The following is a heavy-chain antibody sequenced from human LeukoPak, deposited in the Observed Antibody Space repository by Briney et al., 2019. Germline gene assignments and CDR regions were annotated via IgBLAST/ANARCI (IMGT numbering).Heavy chain of an antibody. CDR1: GYTFTSYG. D-gene: IGHD3-3*01. J-gene: IGHJ4*02. V-gene: IGHV1-18*01. CDR3: ARTLGRFLEWLSPFDY. Sequence: ASVKVSCKASGYTFTSYGISWVRQAPGQGLEWMGWISAYNGNTNYAQKLQGRVTMTTDTSTSTAYMELRSLRSDDTAVYYCARTLGRFLEWLSPFDYWGQGTLVTVSS. CDR2: ISAYNGNT.